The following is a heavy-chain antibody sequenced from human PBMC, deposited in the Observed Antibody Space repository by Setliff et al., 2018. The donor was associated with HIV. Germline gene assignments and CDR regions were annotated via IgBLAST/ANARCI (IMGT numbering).Heavy chain of an antibody. V-gene: IGHV3-23*01. CDR3: AREKKRASSLDS. D-gene: IGHD6-6*01. J-gene: IGHJ4*02. CDR1: GFTFSKYA. Sequence: PGGSLRLSCATSGFTFSKYAMNWVRQAPGEGLEWVSGISGSGATTYYGDAMRGRITISRDSTTTTLFLQMTSLRPDDTAIYYCAREKKRASSLDSWGQGTLVTVSS. CDR2: ISGSGATT.